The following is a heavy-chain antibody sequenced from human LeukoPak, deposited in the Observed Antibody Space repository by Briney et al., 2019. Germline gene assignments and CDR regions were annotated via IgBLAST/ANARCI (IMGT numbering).Heavy chain of an antibody. V-gene: IGHV3-48*02. CDR2: ISSSSSTI. D-gene: IGHD3-10*01. CDR3: ARERRSWVRFDY. CDR1: GVTFSSYS. Sequence: GGSLRLSCAASGVTFSSYSINWVRQAPGKGLEWVSYISSSSSTIYYADSVKGRFTISRDNAKNSLYLQMNSLRDEDTAVYYCARERRSWVRFDYWGLGTLVTVSS. J-gene: IGHJ4*02.